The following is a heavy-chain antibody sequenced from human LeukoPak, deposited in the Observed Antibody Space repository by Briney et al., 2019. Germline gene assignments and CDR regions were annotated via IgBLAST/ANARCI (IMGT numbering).Heavy chain of an antibody. D-gene: IGHD3-16*01. CDR3: ARDISQTSNAGGTKYYYYYYMDV. CDR2: INPNSGGT. J-gene: IGHJ6*03. Sequence: AASVKVSCKASGYTFTGYYMHWVRQAPGQGLEWMGWINPNSGGTNYAQKFQGRVTMTRDTSISTAYMELSRLRSDDTAVYYCARDISQTSNAGGTKYYYYYYMDVWGKGTTVTVSS. CDR1: GYTFTGYY. V-gene: IGHV1-2*02.